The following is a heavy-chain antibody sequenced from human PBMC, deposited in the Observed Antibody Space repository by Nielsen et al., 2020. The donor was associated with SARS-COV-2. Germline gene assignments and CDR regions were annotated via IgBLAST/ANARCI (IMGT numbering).Heavy chain of an antibody. CDR3: ARVRFGRLGYCSGGSCSTSYYFDY. V-gene: IGHV4-30-4*01. J-gene: IGHJ4*02. CDR2: IYYSGST. D-gene: IGHD2-15*01. CDR1: GGSISSSSYY. Sequence: SETLSLTCTVSGGSISSSSYYWGWIRQPPGKGLEWIGYIYYSGSTYYNPSLKSRVTISVDTSKNQFSLKLSSVTAADTAVYYCARVRFGRLGYCSGGSCSTSYYFDYWGQGTLVTVSS.